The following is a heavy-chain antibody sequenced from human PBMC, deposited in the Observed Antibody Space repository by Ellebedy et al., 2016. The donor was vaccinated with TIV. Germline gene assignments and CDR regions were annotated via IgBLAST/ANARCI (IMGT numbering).Heavy chain of an antibody. CDR2: ISAGGDDT. Sequence: GASLKISXATSGIRFGDFFMSWVRQAPGRGLQWVSTISAGGDDTYLADSVKGRFTISRDNSRNILYLQMSSLRDEDSAIYYCREGHYSDVWGQGTQVTVSA. J-gene: IGHJ4*02. V-gene: IGHV3-23*01. CDR3: REGHYSDV. CDR1: GIRFGDFF.